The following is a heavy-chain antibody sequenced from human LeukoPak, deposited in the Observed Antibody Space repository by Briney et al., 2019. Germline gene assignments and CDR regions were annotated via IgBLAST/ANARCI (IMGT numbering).Heavy chain of an antibody. Sequence: SETLSLTCTVPGGSISSYYWSWIRQPPGKGLEWIGYIYYSGGTNYNPSLKSRVTISVDTSKNQFSLKLSSLTAADTAVYYCARMVELRWFGELSDYYFDHWGQGTPVTVSS. CDR3: ARMVELRWFGELSDYYFDH. J-gene: IGHJ4*02. V-gene: IGHV4-59*01. CDR1: GGSISSYY. CDR2: IYYSGGT. D-gene: IGHD3-10*01.